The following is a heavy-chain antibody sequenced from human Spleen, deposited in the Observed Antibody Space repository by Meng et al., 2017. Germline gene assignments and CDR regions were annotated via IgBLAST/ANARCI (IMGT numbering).Heavy chain of an antibody. CDR2: IIPNSGDT. J-gene: IGHJ4*02. V-gene: IGHV1-2*06. Sequence: QGQLVQSGAEVKKPGASVKVSCKPSGYPFTAYYIHWVRQAPGQGLEWMGHIIPNSGDTLYAPKFQGRVSMTADTSIGTAYVELSGLRSDDTAIYYCVRDENISLGKLFGDYWGQGTLVTASS. D-gene: IGHD2-21*01. CDR1: GYPFTAYY. CDR3: VRDENISLGKLFGDY.